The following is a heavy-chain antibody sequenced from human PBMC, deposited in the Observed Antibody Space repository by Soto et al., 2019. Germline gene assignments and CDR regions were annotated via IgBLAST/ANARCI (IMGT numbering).Heavy chain of an antibody. CDR1: GYTFTDYF. Sequence: ASVKVSCKASGYTFTDYFIHWVRQATGQGFEWMGWINPNSRGTNYAPKFQGRVTMTRDTSNSTAYMELRGLRSDDTAVYYCARVTMTAGNWFDPWRQGTLATVSS. CDR3: ARVTMTAGNWFDP. J-gene: IGHJ5*02. CDR2: INPNSRGT. D-gene: IGHD3-3*01. V-gene: IGHV1-2*02.